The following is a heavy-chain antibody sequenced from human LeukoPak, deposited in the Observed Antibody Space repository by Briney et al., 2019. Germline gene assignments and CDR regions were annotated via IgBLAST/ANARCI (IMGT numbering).Heavy chain of an antibody. CDR1: GFTVSSNY. D-gene: IGHD3-3*01. J-gene: IGHJ4*02. V-gene: IGHV3-66*01. CDR2: IYSGGST. Sequence: GGSLRLSCAASGFTVSSNYMSWVRQAPGKGLEWVSVIYSGGSTYYADSVKGRFTISRDNSKNTLYLQMNSLRAEDTAVYYCARGKAIITIFGVVIDQYYFDYWGQGTLVTVSS. CDR3: ARGKAIITIFGVVIDQYYFDY.